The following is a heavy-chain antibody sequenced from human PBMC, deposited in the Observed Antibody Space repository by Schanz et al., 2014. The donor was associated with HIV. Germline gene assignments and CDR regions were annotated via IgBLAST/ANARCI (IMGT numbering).Heavy chain of an antibody. CDR2: IWFDGSNK. D-gene: IGHD6-6*01. Sequence: HVQLAESGGGLVKPGGSLRLSCAASGFTFSSYGMHWVRQAPGKGLEWVAVIWFDGSNKYYADSVKGRFTISRDNSKKTLYLQMNSLRAGDTAVYYCASTEFPYSSSSDYYGMDVWGQGTTVTVSS. J-gene: IGHJ6*02. CDR1: GFTFSSYG. CDR3: ASTEFPYSSSSDYYGMDV. V-gene: IGHV3-33*01.